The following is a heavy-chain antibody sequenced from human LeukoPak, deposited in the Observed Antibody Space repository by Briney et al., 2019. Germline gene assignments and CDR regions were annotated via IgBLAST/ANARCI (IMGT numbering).Heavy chain of an antibody. CDR3: VASGYDYYYYYMDV. CDR1: GGSISSGSYY. V-gene: IGHV4-61*02. CDR2: IYTSGST. J-gene: IGHJ6*03. D-gene: IGHD3-22*01. Sequence: SETLSLTCTVSGGSISSGSYYWSWIRQPAGKGLERIGRIYTSGSTNYNPSLKSRVTISVDTSKNQFSLKLSSVTAADTAVYYCVASGYDYYYYYMDVWGKGTTVTISS.